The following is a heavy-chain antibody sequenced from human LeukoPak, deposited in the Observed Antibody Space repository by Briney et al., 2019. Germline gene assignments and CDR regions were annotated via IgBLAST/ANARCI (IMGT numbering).Heavy chain of an antibody. J-gene: IGHJ5*02. D-gene: IGHD5-18*01. CDR1: GYTFTGYY. CDR3: AREYSYGLINWFDP. Sequence: ASVKVSCKASGYTFTGYYMHWVRQAPGQGLEWMGWINPNSGGTNYAQKFQGRVTMTRDTSISTAYMELSRLRSDDTAVYYCAREYSYGLINWFDPWGQGTLVTVSS. V-gene: IGHV1-2*02. CDR2: INPNSGGT.